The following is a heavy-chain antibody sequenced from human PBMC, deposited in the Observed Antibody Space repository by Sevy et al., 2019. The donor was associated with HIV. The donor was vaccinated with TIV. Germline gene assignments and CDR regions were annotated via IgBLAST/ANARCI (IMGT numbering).Heavy chain of an antibody. J-gene: IGHJ5*02. Sequence: GGSLRLSCAASGFTFSSYAMHWVRQAPGKGLEWVAVISYDGSNKYYADSVKGRFTISRDNSKNTLYLQMNSLRAEDAAVYYCARDRRGRGSGYDVDCFDPWGQGTLVTVSS. CDR1: GFTFSSYA. CDR3: ARDRRGRGSGYDVDCFDP. V-gene: IGHV3-30-3*01. CDR2: ISYDGSNK. D-gene: IGHD3-3*01.